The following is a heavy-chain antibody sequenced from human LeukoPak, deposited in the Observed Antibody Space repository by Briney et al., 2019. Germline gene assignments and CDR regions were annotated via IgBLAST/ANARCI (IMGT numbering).Heavy chain of an antibody. Sequence: ASVKVSCKASGYTFTSYAMHWVRQAPGQRLEWIGWINAGNGNTKYSQKFQGRVTITRDTSASTAYMELSSLRSEDTAVYYCARSPTGSSWFPFDYWGQGTLVTVSS. CDR1: GYTFTSYA. D-gene: IGHD6-13*01. J-gene: IGHJ4*02. CDR2: INAGNGNT. CDR3: ARSPTGSSWFPFDY. V-gene: IGHV1-3*01.